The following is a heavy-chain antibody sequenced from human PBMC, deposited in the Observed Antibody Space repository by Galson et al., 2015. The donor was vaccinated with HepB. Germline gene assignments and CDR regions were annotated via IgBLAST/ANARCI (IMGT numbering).Heavy chain of an antibody. J-gene: IGHJ4*02. CDR1: GFTFSSYG. D-gene: IGHD2-21*02. CDR2: ISYDGSNK. Sequence: SLRLSCAASGFTFSSYGMHWVRQAPGKGLEWVAVISYDGSNKYYADSVKGRFTISRDNSKNTLYLQMNSLRAEDTAVYYCAKDHGGHIVVVTRYYFDYWGQGTLVTVSS. CDR3: AKDHGGHIVVVTRYYFDY. V-gene: IGHV3-30*18.